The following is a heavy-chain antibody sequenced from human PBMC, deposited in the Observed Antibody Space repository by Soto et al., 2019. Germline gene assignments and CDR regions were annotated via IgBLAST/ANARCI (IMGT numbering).Heavy chain of an antibody. CDR2: ISGSGGST. Sequence: GGSLRLSCAASGFTFSSYAMSWVRQAPGKGLEWVSAISGSGGSTYYADSVKGRFTISRDNSKNTLYLQMNSLRAEDTAVYYCTLIPAAGTEDDAFDIWGQGTMVTVSS. J-gene: IGHJ3*02. CDR1: GFTFSSYA. CDR3: TLIPAAGTEDDAFDI. D-gene: IGHD6-13*01. V-gene: IGHV3-23*01.